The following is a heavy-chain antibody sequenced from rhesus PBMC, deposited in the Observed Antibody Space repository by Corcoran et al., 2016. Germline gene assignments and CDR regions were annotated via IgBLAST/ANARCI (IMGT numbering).Heavy chain of an antibody. Sequence: QLQLQESGPGLVKPSETLSLTCAVSGGSLSSISWRWIRQSPGTGLEWIGRISGRGGSTDYNPSLKSRVTISTDPSKNQFSLKLSSVPAADTAVYYCARELNTVTTQTHLDYWVQGVLVTVSS. CDR2: ISGRGGST. V-gene: IGHV4-173*01. D-gene: IGHD4-23*01. CDR3: ARELNTVTTQTHLDY. J-gene: IGHJ4*01. CDR1: GGSLSSIS.